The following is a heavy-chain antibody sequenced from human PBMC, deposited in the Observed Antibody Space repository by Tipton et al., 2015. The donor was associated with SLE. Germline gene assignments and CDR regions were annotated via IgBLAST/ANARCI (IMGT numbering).Heavy chain of an antibody. V-gene: IGHV3-30*04. CDR3: ARIDYSAYCSSENCYAADY. D-gene: IGHD2-2*01. CDR2: ISNDGSNK. CDR1: EFTFSIYA. J-gene: IGHJ4*02. Sequence: SLRLSCVASEFTFSIYAMHWVRQAPGKGLEWVAVISNDGSNKYYADSVKGRFTASRDNSKNTLYLEMNSVRAEDTAVYHCARIDYSAYCSSENCYAADYWGQGTLVIVSS.